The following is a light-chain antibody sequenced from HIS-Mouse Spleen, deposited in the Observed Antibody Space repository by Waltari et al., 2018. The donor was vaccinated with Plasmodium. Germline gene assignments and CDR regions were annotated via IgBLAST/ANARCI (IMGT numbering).Light chain of an antibody. Sequence: SYELTQPPSVSVSPGQTASITCSGDNMGDTSACCYQQKPGQSPVLVIYQDSKRPSGIPERFSGSNSGNTATLTISGTQAMDEADYYCQAWDSSTVVFGGGTKLTVL. CDR3: QAWDSSTVV. V-gene: IGLV3-1*01. CDR1: NMGDTS. CDR2: QDS. J-gene: IGLJ2*01.